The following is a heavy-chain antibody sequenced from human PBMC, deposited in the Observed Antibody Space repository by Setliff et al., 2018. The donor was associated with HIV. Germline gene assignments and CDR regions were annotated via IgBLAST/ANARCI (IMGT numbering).Heavy chain of an antibody. Sequence: GASVKVPCKASQNSFSDDYMNWVRQAPGQRPEWMGWIRLPRGGTKYAQKSQGRVSLTWDTSISTGYMELRRLRSDGTAIYYCVTSPGSFLAQDATEAGDAWGQGSLVTVSS. V-gene: IGHV1-2*02. D-gene: IGHD6-13*01. J-gene: IGHJ5*02. CDR3: VTSPGSFLAQDATEAGDA. CDR2: IRLPRGGT. CDR1: QNSFSDDY.